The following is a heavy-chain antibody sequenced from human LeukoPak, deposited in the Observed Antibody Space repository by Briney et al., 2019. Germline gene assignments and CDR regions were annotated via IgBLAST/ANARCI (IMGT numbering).Heavy chain of an antibody. CDR2: VSGRDDST. CDR1: GFTFSNYA. J-gene: IGHJ4*02. V-gene: IGHV3-23*01. Sequence: GASLRLSCAASGFTFSNYAMSWVRQAPGKGLEWVSAVSGRDDSTYYADSVKGRFTISRDNSKNTLYLQMNSLRAEDTAVYYCAKWGDYDILTGYYDSAYWGQGTLVTVSS. D-gene: IGHD3-9*01. CDR3: AKWGDYDILTGYYDSAY.